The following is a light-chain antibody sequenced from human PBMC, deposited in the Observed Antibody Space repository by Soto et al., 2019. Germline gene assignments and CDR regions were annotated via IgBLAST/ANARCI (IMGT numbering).Light chain of an antibody. CDR2: LEGSGSY. V-gene: IGLV4-60*03. CDR1: SGHNNYI. J-gene: IGLJ3*02. CDR3: ETWDSKTWV. Sequence: QLVLTQSSSASASLGSSVKLTCTLSSGHNNYIIAWHQQQPGKAPRYLMRLEGSGSYNKGSGVPDRFSGSSSGADRYLTISNLQSEDEADYYCETWDSKTWVFGGGTQLTVL.